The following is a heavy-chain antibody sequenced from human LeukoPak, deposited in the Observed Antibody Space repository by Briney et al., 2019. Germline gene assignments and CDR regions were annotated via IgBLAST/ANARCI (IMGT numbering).Heavy chain of an antibody. CDR2: IYTSGST. CDR3: ARGYGVVISTPYYYGMDV. D-gene: IGHD3-3*01. CDR1: GGSISSYY. J-gene: IGHJ6*02. Sequence: SETLSLTCTVSGGSISSYYWSWIRQPAGKGLEWIGRIYTSGSTNYNPSLKSRVTISVDTPKNQFSLRMTSVTAADTAVYYCARGYGVVISTPYYYGMDVWGQGTTVTVSS. V-gene: IGHV4-4*07.